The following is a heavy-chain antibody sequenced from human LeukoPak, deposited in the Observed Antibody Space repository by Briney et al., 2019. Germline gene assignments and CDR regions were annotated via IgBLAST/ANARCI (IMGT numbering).Heavy chain of an antibody. Sequence: PGGSLRLSCAASGFTFSNYWIHWVREAPGKGLVWVSRITSDGSSTTYADSVKGRFTISRDNARNTLYLQMNSLRAEDTAVYYCARDLYYGSGLCGYWGQGTLVTVSS. D-gene: IGHD3-10*01. J-gene: IGHJ4*02. V-gene: IGHV3-74*01. CDR1: GFTFSNYW. CDR3: ARDLYYGSGLCGY. CDR2: ITSDGSST.